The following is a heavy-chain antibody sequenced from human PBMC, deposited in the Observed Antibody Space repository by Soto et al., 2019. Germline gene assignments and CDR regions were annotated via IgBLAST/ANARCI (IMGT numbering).Heavy chain of an antibody. CDR1: GYTFTSYD. Sequence: QVQLVQSGAEVKKPGASVKVSCKASGYTFTSYDINWVRQATGQGLEWMGWMNANSGNTGYAQKFQGRVTMTRNTTVSTAYMELSSLGSEDTAVYYCARGSSGWYRGGTGNYGMDVWGQGTTVTVSS. D-gene: IGHD6-19*01. CDR2: MNANSGNT. CDR3: ARGSSGWYRGGTGNYGMDV. V-gene: IGHV1-8*01. J-gene: IGHJ6*02.